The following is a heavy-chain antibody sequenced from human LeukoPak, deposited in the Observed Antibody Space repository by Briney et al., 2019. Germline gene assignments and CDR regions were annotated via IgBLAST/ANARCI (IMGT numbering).Heavy chain of an antibody. CDR3: ARHIGIVAANYFDY. Sequence: GGSLRLSCAASGFTFSSYEMNWVRQAPGKGLEWVSYIGSSGSTIYYADSVKGRFTISRDNAKNSLYLQMNSLRAEDTAVYYCARHIGIVAANYFDYWGQGTLVTVSS. D-gene: IGHD5-12*01. CDR2: IGSSGSTI. CDR1: GFTFSSYE. V-gene: IGHV3-48*03. J-gene: IGHJ4*02.